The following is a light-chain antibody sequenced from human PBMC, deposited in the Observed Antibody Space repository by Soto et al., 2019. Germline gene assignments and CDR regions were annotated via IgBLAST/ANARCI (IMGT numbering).Light chain of an antibody. CDR1: ISDVGAYDY. V-gene: IGLV2-14*01. J-gene: IGLJ1*01. Sequence: QSVLTQPASVSGSPGQSIAISCTGTISDVGAYDYVSWYQQHPGKAPKLIIYGVSNRPSGVSSRFSGSKSGNTASLTISGLQPEDEADYYCSSHASSGVFGTGTKGTVL. CDR3: SSHASSGV. CDR2: GVS.